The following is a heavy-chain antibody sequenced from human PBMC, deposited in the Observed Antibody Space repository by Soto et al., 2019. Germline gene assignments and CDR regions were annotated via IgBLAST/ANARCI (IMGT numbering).Heavy chain of an antibody. CDR1: GFSLSTSGMC. V-gene: IGHV2-70*01. D-gene: IGHD3-16*02. CDR3: ARILKYYDYVWGSYRYGYYYYYGMDV. J-gene: IGHJ6*02. Sequence: SGPTLVNPTQTLTLTCTFSGFSLSTSGMCVSWIRQPPGKALEWLALIDWDDDKYYSTSLKTRLTISKDTSKNQVVLTMTNMDPVGTATYYCARILKYYDYVWGSYRYGYYYYYGMDVWGQGTTVTVSS. CDR2: IDWDDDK.